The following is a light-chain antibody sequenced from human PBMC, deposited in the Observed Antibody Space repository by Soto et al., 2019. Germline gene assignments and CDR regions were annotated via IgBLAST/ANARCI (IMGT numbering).Light chain of an antibody. CDR3: QQYGSSRFT. J-gene: IGKJ3*01. V-gene: IGKV3-20*01. CDR2: GAS. Sequence: EIVLTQSPGTLSLSPGERATLSCRASQSISSSYLAWYQQQTGQAPRLLVYGASSRATGIPDRFSGSGSGTDFTLTISRLEPEDFVVYYCQQYGSSRFTFGPGTKVDIK. CDR1: QSISSSY.